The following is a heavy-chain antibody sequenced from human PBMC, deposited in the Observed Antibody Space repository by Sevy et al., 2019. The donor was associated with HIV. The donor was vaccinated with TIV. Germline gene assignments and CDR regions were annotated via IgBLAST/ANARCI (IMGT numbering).Heavy chain of an antibody. V-gene: IGHV3-73*01. CDR1: GFTFSGSA. D-gene: IGHD3-10*01. J-gene: IGHJ4*02. Sequence: GGSLRLSCAASGFTFSGSAMHWVRQASGKGLEWVGRIRSKANSYATADAASVKGRFTISRDDSKNTAYLQMNSLKTEDTAVYYCTSHGSGSYFSRDYWGQGTLVTVSS. CDR3: TSHGSGSYFSRDY. CDR2: IRSKANSYAT.